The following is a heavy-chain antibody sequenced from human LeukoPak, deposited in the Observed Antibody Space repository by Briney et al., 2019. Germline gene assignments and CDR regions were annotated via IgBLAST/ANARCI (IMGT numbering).Heavy chain of an antibody. CDR1: GYTFTSYD. CDR2: MNPNSGNT. V-gene: IGHV1-8*03. Sequence: GASVKVSCKASGYTFTSYDINWVRQATGQGLEWMGWMNPNSGNTGYAQKFQGRVTITRNTSISTAYMELSSLRSEDTAVYYCARDPRGYSYGSGNNWFDPWGQGTLVTVSS. CDR3: ARDPRGYSYGSGNNWFDP. D-gene: IGHD5-18*01. J-gene: IGHJ5*02.